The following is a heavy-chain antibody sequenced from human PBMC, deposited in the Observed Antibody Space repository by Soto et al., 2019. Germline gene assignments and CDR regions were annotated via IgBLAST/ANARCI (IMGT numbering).Heavy chain of an antibody. CDR1: GFTFSSYD. J-gene: IGHJ6*02. Sequence: GGSLRLSCAASGFTFSSYDMHWVRQATGKGLEWVSAIGTAGDTYYPGSVKGRFTISRENAKNSLYLQMNSLRAEDTAVYYCARVFKEGRVTTFDYYYYGMDVWGQGTTVTVSS. CDR2: IGTAGDT. CDR3: ARVFKEGRVTTFDYYYYGMDV. D-gene: IGHD4-17*01. V-gene: IGHV3-13*01.